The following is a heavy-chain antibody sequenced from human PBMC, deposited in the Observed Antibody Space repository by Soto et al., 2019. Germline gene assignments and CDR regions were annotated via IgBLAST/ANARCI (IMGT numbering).Heavy chain of an antibody. CDR1: GGSISSGGYY. CDR3: ARGWWDYDYIWGSLNWFDP. J-gene: IGHJ5*02. V-gene: IGHV4-31*03. Sequence: QVQLQESGPGLVKPSQTLSLTCTVSGGSISSGGYYWSWIRQHPGKGLEWIGYIYYSGSTYYNPSLKSRVTISVDTSKIQFSLKLSSVTAADTAVYYCARGWWDYDYIWGSLNWFDPWGQGTLVTVSS. D-gene: IGHD3-16*01. CDR2: IYYSGST.